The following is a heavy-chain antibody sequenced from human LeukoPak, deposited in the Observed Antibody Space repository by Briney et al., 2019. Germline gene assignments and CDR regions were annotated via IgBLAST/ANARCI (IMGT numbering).Heavy chain of an antibody. Sequence: GGSLRLSCAASGFTFSSYSMNWVRQAPGKGLEWVSSISSNSYEIYYADSVRGRFTISRDNANNSLYLQMNSLRAEDTAVYYCARDHELYCSGGSCSRMDVWGKGTTVTISS. CDR2: ISSNSYEI. V-gene: IGHV3-21*01. CDR3: ARDHELYCSGGSCSRMDV. CDR1: GFTFSSYS. J-gene: IGHJ6*03. D-gene: IGHD2-15*01.